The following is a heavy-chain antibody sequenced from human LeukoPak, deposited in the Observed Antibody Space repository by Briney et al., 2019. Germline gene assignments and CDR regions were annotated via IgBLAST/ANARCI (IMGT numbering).Heavy chain of an antibody. CDR3: ARFQPLLLWFGDVFDP. V-gene: IGHV4-34*01. CDR2: INHSGST. D-gene: IGHD3-10*01. Sequence: PSETLSLTCAVYGGSFSGYYWSWIRQPPGKGLEWIGEINHSGSTNYNPSLKSRVTISVDTSKNQFSLKLSSVTAADTAVYYCARFQPLLLWFGDVFDPWGQGTLVTVSS. CDR1: GGSFSGYY. J-gene: IGHJ5*02.